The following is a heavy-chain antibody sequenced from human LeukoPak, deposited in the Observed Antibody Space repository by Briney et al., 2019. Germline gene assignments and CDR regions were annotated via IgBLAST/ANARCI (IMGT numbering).Heavy chain of an antibody. CDR1: GFSFSTYL. Sequence: GGSLRLSCVASGFSFSTYLMNWVRQAPGKGLEWVANIKEDGSQKYYVDSVNGRFTISRDNAKNSLYLQMNTLRDEDTAVYYCVGLVRQTYFYSTFWGQGVLVTVSS. CDR2: IKEDGSQK. CDR3: VGLVRQTYFYSTF. J-gene: IGHJ4*02. D-gene: IGHD3-9*01. V-gene: IGHV3-7*01.